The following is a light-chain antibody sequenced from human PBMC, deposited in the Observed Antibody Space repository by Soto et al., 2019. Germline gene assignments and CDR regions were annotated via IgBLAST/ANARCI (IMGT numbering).Light chain of an antibody. Sequence: EIVLTQSPGTLSLSPGERATLSCRASQSISSTNLAWYQQKPGQAPRLLIYGASSRATGIPDRFSGSGSGTEFTLTISRLQSEDFALYYCQQYNNWPPITFGQGTRLEIK. CDR1: QSISSTN. J-gene: IGKJ5*01. CDR2: GAS. CDR3: QQYNNWPPIT. V-gene: IGKV3-20*01.